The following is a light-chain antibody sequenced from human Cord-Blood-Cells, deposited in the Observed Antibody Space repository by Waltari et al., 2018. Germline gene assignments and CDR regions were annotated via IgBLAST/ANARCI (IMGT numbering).Light chain of an antibody. CDR3: QSYDSSLSGYV. V-gene: IGLV1-40*01. J-gene: IGLJ1*01. CDR2: GNS. Sequence: QSVLTQPPSVSGAPGQRVTISRTGTSSNIGAGYDVHWYQQLPGTAHNPLIYGNSNRPSGVPDRFSGSKSGTSASLAITGLQAEDEADYYCQSYDSSLSGYVFGTGTKVTVL. CDR1: SSNIGAGYD.